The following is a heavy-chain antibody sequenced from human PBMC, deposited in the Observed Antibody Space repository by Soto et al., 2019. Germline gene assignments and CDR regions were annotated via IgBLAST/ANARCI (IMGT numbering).Heavy chain of an antibody. CDR2: MNPNSGNT. D-gene: IGHD6-13*01. V-gene: IGHV1-8*01. CDR1: GYTFTSSD. Sequence: QVQLVQSGAEVKKPGASVKVSCKASGYTFTSSDINWVRQATGQGLEWMGWMNPNSGNTGYAQKFQGRVTMTMNTSISTAYMELSSLRSEDTAVYYCARARIAAAGAIDYWGQGTLVTVSS. J-gene: IGHJ4*02. CDR3: ARARIAAAGAIDY.